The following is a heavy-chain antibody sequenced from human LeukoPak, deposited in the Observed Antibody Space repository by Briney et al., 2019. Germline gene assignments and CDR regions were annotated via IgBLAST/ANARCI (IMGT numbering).Heavy chain of an antibody. CDR3: ARGDYYDSSGHNYYFDY. V-gene: IGHV4-59*08. Sequence: PSETLSLTCTVSGGSXSXYXXXWIXXXPGKXLXXIGXXYYSGXTNYNPSLKXRVTISVDTSKNQFSLKLSSVTAADTAVYYCARGDYYDSSGHNYYFDYWGQGTLVTVSS. J-gene: IGHJ4*02. CDR2: XYYSGXT. CDR1: GGSXSXYX. D-gene: IGHD3-22*01.